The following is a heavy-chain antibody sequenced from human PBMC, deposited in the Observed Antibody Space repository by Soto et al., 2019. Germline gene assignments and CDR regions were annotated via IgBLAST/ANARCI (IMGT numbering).Heavy chain of an antibody. CDR1: GGSISSSSYY. Sequence: SETLSLTCTVSGGSISSSSYYWGWIRQPPGKGLEWIGSIYYSGSTYYNPSLKSRVTISVDTSKNQFSLKLSSVTAADTAVYYCARLPRSLFDYWGQGTLVTVSS. CDR2: IYYSGST. CDR3: ARLPRSLFDY. J-gene: IGHJ4*02. V-gene: IGHV4-39*01.